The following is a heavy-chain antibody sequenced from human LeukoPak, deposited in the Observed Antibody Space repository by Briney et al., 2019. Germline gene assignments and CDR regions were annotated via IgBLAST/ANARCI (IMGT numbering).Heavy chain of an antibody. CDR2: IKQDGSEK. J-gene: IGHJ3*02. V-gene: IGHV3-7*03. CDR3: ARLPRDGYNWNDAFDI. Sequence: GGSLRLSCAASGFTFSSYWMSWVRQAPGKGLEWVANIKQDGSEKYYVDSVKGRFTISRDNAKNSLYLQMNSLRAEDTAVYYCARLPRDGYNWNDAFDIWGQGTMVTVSS. CDR1: GFTFSSYW. D-gene: IGHD5-24*01.